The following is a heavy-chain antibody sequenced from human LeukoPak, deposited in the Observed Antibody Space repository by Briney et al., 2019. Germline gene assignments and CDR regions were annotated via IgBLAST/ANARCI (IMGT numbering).Heavy chain of an antibody. CDR3: AREKQTASGYYYYMDV. V-gene: IGHV1-2*02. J-gene: IGHJ6*03. Sequence: ASVKVSCKASGYTFTGYYMHWVRQAPGQGLEWMGWINPNSGGTNYAQKFQGRVTMTRDTSISTAYMELSRLRSEDTAVYYCAREKQTASGYYYYMDVWGKGTTVTVSS. CDR1: GYTFTGYY. D-gene: IGHD1/OR15-1a*01. CDR2: INPNSGGT.